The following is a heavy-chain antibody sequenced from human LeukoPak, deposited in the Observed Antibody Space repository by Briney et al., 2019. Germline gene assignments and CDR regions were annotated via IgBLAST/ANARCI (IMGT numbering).Heavy chain of an antibody. Sequence: SETLSLTCTVSGGSISSGSYYWSWIRQPAGKGLEWIGRIYTSGSTNYNPSLKSRVTISVDTSKNQFSLKLSSVTAADTAVYYCARESSFGVVIDAFGIWGQGTMVTVSS. J-gene: IGHJ3*02. CDR1: GGSISSGSYY. V-gene: IGHV4-61*02. CDR2: IYTSGST. D-gene: IGHD3-3*01. CDR3: ARESSFGVVIDAFGI.